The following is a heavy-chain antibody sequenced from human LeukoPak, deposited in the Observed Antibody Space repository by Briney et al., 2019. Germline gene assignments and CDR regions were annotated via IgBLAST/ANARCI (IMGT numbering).Heavy chain of an antibody. Sequence: GASVTVSCKASGYTFTSYYMHWVRQAPGQGLEWMGGIIPIFGTANYAQKFQGRVTITADESTSTAYMELSSLRSEDTAVYYCAREYYDSSNAFDIWGQGTMVTVSS. J-gene: IGHJ3*02. D-gene: IGHD3-22*01. V-gene: IGHV1-69*13. CDR3: AREYYDSSNAFDI. CDR1: GYTFTSYY. CDR2: IIPIFGTA.